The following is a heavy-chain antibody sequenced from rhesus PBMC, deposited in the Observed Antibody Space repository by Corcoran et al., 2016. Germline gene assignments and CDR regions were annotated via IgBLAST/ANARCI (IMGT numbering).Heavy chain of an antibody. Sequence: EVQLVESGGGLVQPGGSLRLSCAASGFTFSSYDMSWVRQALGKGLAWVSSISNTGKTIYSADSVKGRFTISRDNAKNSLSLQMNSLKTEDTAVYYCTSITIFGLVIMNFDYWGQGVLVTVSS. CDR3: TSITIFGLVIMNFDY. J-gene: IGHJ4*01. CDR1: GFTFSSYD. V-gene: IGHV3S4*01. D-gene: IGHD3-3*01. CDR2: ISNTGKTI.